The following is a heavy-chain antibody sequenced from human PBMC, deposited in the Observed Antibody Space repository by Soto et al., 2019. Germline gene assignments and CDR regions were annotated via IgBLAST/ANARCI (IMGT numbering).Heavy chain of an antibody. CDR1: GFTFSNYG. Sequence: QVQLVESGGGVVQPGRSLRLSCAASGFTFSNYGMHWVRQAPGKGLERVAVIWYDGSNKYYEDSVKGRFTISRDNSKNTLSLQMNGLRPEDTAVYYCARGGWLLQYGFDYWGQGTLVTVSS. CDR3: ARGGWLLQYGFDY. J-gene: IGHJ4*02. D-gene: IGHD2-15*01. CDR2: IWYDGSNK. V-gene: IGHV3-33*01.